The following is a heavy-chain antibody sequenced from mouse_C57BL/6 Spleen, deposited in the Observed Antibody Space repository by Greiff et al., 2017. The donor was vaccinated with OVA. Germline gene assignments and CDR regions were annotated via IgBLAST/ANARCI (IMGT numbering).Heavy chain of an antibody. Sequence: EVKLLESGPGLVKPSQSLSLSCSVTGYSITSGYYWKWIRQFPGNKLEWLGYISYDGSNNYNPSLKNRISITLDTSKNQFFLKLNSVTTEDTATYYCARDEDRLWFAYWGQGTLVTVSA. J-gene: IGHJ3*01. CDR3: ARDEDRLWFAY. V-gene: IGHV3-6*01. CDR1: GYSITSGYY. CDR2: ISYDGSN. D-gene: IGHD1-2*01.